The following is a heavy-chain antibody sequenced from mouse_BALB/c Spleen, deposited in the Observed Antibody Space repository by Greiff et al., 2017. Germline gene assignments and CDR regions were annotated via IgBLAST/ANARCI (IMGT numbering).Heavy chain of an antibody. J-gene: IGHJ2*01. CDR1: GYTFTSYW. CDR3: TRSGGIDY. V-gene: IGHV1S22*01. D-gene: IGHD3-1*01. Sequence: LQQPGSELVRPGASVKLSCKASGYTFTSYWMHWVKQRPGQGLEWIGNIYPGSGSTNYDEKFKSKATLTVDTSSSTAYMQLSSLTSEDSAVYYGTRSGGIDYWGQGTTRKVAS. CDR2: IYPGSGST.